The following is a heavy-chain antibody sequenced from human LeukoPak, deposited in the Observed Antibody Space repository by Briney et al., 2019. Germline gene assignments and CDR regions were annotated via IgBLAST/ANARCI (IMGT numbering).Heavy chain of an antibody. J-gene: IGHJ6*03. CDR3: AREQQLAYYYYYMDV. CDR2: IYYSGST. D-gene: IGHD6-13*01. Sequence: SETLSLTCTVSGGSISSYYWSWIRQPPGKGLEWIGYIYYSGSTNYNPPLKSRVTIAVDTSKNQFSLKLSSVTAADTAVYYCAREQQLAYYYYYMDVWGKGTTVTVSS. CDR1: GGSISSYY. V-gene: IGHV4-59*01.